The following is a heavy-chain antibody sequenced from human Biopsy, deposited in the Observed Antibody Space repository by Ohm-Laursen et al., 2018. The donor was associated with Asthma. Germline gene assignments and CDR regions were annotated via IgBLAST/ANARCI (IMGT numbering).Heavy chain of an antibody. CDR1: SGSGGYMRSGNYY. D-gene: IGHD7-27*01. V-gene: IGHV4-39*01. CDR3: ARHWNWGSFFDY. J-gene: IGHJ4*02. Sequence: ETLSLTCSLSSGSGGYMRSGNYYWGWIRQPPGKGLEWIGSISYTGNTDIPSLRSRVTLSVDTSKNNFSLKLTSVTAADTAVFYCARHWNWGSFFDYWGQGMLVTASS. CDR2: ISYTGNT.